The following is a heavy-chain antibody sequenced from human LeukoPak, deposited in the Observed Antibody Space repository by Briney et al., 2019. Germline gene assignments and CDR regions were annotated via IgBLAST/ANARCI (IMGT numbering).Heavy chain of an antibody. D-gene: IGHD3-16*01. CDR1: GFSFSSYS. V-gene: IGHV3-21*01. Sequence: PGGSLRLSCAASGFSFSSYSMNWVRQAPGKGLEWVSSISSSSSYIYYADSVKGRFTISRDNAKNSLYLQMNSLRAEHTAVYYCARDSRTFGGVMGDYWGQGTLVTVSS. CDR3: ARDSRTFGGVMGDY. CDR2: ISSSSSYI. J-gene: IGHJ4*02.